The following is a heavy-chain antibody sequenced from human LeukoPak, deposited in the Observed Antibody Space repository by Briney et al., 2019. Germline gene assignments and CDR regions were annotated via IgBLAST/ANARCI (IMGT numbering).Heavy chain of an antibody. CDR2: ISSIGDTI. V-gene: IGHV3-48*03. J-gene: IGHJ4*02. Sequence: GGSLRLSCAASGFTFSGYEMSWVRQAPGKGLEWVSYISSIGDTIYYADSVKGRFTISRDNAKNSLYLQMSSLRAEDSAVYYCARYCSGGSCAHFDYWGQGTLVTVSS. D-gene: IGHD2-15*01. CDR1: GFTFSGYE. CDR3: ARYCSGGSCAHFDY.